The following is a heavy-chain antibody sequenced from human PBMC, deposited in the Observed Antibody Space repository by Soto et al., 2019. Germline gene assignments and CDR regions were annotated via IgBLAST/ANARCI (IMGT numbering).Heavy chain of an antibody. Sequence: QVQLVESGGGVVQPGRSLRLSCAASAFTLSKFVMHWVRQAPGKGLEWVAVTSNDGSNTYYADSVKGRFTISRDNSKNTLYLQMNSLRTVDTAVYYCARGNMDVWGQGTTVTVSS. V-gene: IGHV3-30-3*01. CDR2: TSNDGSNT. J-gene: IGHJ6*02. CDR1: AFTLSKFV. D-gene: IGHD1-1*01. CDR3: ARGNMDV.